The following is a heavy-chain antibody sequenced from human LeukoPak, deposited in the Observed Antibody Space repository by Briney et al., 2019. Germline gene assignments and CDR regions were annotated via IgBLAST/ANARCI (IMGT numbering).Heavy chain of an antibody. CDR3: ARSLYSSAWSHFDS. Sequence: PSETLSLTCTVSGGSVSSGSYYWSWIRQPPGKGLEWIGYIYYSGSTNYNPSLKSRVTISVDTSKNQFSLKLSSVTAADTAVYYCARSLYSSAWSHFDSWGQGTLVTVSS. CDR1: GGSVSSGSYY. CDR2: IYYSGST. J-gene: IGHJ4*02. V-gene: IGHV4-61*01. D-gene: IGHD6-19*01.